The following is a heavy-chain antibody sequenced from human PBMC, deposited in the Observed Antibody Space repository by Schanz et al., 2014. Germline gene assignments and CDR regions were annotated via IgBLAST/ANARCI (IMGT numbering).Heavy chain of an antibody. V-gene: IGHV3-48*04. Sequence: EVQLVESGGGLVQPGGSLRLSCAASGFTFSGFWMTWVRQAPGKGLEWVSYISGSSRTIYYADSMKGRFTISRDNSKNTLYLQMNSLRAEDTAIYYCARKMKLGVYGGKGHDSLDIWGQGTMXTVSS. CDR3: ARKMKLGVYGGKGHDSLDI. J-gene: IGHJ3*02. CDR2: ISGSSRTI. D-gene: IGHD4-17*01. CDR1: GFTFSGFW.